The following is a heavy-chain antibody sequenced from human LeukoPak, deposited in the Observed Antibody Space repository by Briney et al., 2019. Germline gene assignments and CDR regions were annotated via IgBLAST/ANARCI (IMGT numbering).Heavy chain of an antibody. J-gene: IGHJ4*02. CDR1: GFTFDDYA. D-gene: IGHD3-22*01. V-gene: IGHV3-9*01. CDR2: INWNSVSA. Sequence: PGGSLRLSCVASGFTFDDYAMHWVRQAPGKGLEWVAGINWNSVSAVYADSLKGRLTISRDNAKNSLFLQTNSLKTEDTAFYYCAKGARSSSGYTTDWGQGILVTVSS. CDR3: AKGARSSSGYTTD.